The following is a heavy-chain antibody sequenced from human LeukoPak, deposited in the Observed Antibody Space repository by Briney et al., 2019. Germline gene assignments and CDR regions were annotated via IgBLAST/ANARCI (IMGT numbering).Heavy chain of an antibody. Sequence: GGSLRLSCAASGFTFNDYGMNWARLAPGKGLEWVASITVSGGVTHYADSVKGRFFISRDNSQNMVFLYLNSLTVDDTAVYYCAKTGANDWTGGGWFDPWGQGTQVIVSS. CDR1: GFTFNDYG. V-gene: IGHV3-23*01. D-gene: IGHD3-9*01. CDR3: AKTGANDWTGGGWFDP. CDR2: ITVSGGVT. J-gene: IGHJ5*02.